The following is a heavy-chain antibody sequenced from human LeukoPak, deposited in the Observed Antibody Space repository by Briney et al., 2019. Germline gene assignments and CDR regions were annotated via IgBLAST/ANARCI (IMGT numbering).Heavy chain of an antibody. Sequence: ASVKVSCKASGFTFTSSAVQWVRQARGQRLEWIGWIVVGSGNTNYAQKFQERVTITRDMSTSTAYMELSSLRSEDTAVYYCAAGTMVRGVESTDVWGKGTTVTVSS. D-gene: IGHD3-10*01. CDR2: IVVGSGNT. CDR3: AAGTMVRGVESTDV. J-gene: IGHJ6*04. CDR1: GFTFTSSA. V-gene: IGHV1-58*01.